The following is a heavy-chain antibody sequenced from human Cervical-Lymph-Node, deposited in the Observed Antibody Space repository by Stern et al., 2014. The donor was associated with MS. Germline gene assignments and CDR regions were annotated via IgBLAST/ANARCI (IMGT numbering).Heavy chain of an antibody. Sequence: QVQLVQSGSELKKPGASVKISCEASGYNFISYAMNWVRQAPGQGLEWMGSINTNTGKTTYAQGFTGRFLFSLDTSVSTTYLQINSLKTEDTAVYYCARDFVETPMITRSDYLDYWGQGTLVAVSS. V-gene: IGHV7-4-1*02. CDR1: GYNFISYA. CDR2: INTNTGKT. CDR3: ARDFVETPMITRSDYLDY. J-gene: IGHJ4*02. D-gene: IGHD5-18*01.